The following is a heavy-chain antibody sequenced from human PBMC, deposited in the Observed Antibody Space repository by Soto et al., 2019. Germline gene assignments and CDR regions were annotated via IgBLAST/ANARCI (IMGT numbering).Heavy chain of an antibody. Sequence: SETLSLTCTVSGGSISSYYWSWIRQPPGKRLEWIGYIYYSGSTNYNPSLKSRVTISVDTSKNQFSLNLSSVTAADTAVYYCVRDQGSSGYYPKWYFDYWGQGTLVTVSS. J-gene: IGHJ4*02. CDR2: IYYSGST. CDR3: VRDQGSSGYYPKWYFDY. V-gene: IGHV4-59*01. CDR1: GGSISSYY. D-gene: IGHD3-22*01.